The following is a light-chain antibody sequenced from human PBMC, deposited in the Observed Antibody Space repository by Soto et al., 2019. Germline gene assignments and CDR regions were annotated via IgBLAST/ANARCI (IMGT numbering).Light chain of an antibody. J-gene: IGLJ1*01. CDR1: SSDIGNYIY. Sequence: SVLTQPASVSGSPGQSITISCTGTSSDIGNYIYVSWYQQHPGKAPKLMIFEVANRPSGISNRFSGSKSGNTASLTISGLQAEDEADYYCASYTSKTTNFVFGNGTKVTV. CDR3: ASYTSKTTNFV. CDR2: EVA. V-gene: IGLV2-14*01.